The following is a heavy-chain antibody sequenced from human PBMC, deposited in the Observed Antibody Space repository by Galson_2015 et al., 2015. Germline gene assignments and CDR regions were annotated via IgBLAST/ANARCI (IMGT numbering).Heavy chain of an antibody. CDR1: GYTFTSYA. CDR2: INAGNGNT. Sequence: SVKVSCKASGYTFTSYAMHWVRQAPGQRLEWMGWINAGNGNTKYSQKFQGRVTITRDTSASTAYMELSSLRSEDTAVYYCARVTIPDYYYGMDVWGQGTTVTVSS. CDR3: ARVTIPDYYYGMDV. D-gene: IGHD5-24*01. J-gene: IGHJ6*02. V-gene: IGHV1-3*01.